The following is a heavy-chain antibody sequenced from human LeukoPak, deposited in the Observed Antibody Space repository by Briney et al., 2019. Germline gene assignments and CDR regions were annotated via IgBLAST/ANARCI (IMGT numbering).Heavy chain of an antibody. CDR1: GFNFDDCA. D-gene: IGHD2/OR15-2a*01. Sequence: GGSLRLSCVASGFNFDDCAMHWVRQAPGKGLEWACLISGDGGDTYYADSVKGRFTISRDNAKKSLYLQMNSLRAEDTAVYYCARDNGNKYYFDYWGQGTLVTVSS. V-gene: IGHV3-43*02. CDR3: ARDNGNKYYFDY. CDR2: ISGDGGDT. J-gene: IGHJ4*02.